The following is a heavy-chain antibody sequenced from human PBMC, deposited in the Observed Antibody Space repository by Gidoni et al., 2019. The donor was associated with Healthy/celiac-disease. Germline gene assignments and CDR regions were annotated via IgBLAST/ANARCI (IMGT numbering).Heavy chain of an antibody. CDR2: ISGSGGST. V-gene: IGHV3-23*01. J-gene: IGHJ3*01. Sequence: EVQLLESGGGLVQHGGSLGLSCAASGFTFSSYAMSWVRQAPGKGLEWVSAISGSGGSTYYADSVKGRFTISRDNSKNTLYLQMNSLRAEDTAVYYCAKDMVIVGATLFWGQGTMVTVSS. CDR1: GFTFSSYA. D-gene: IGHD1-26*01. CDR3: AKDMVIVGATLF.